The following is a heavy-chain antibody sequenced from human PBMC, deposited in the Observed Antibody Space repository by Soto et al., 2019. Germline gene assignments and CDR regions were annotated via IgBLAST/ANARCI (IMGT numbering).Heavy chain of an antibody. CDR3: ARDTADGTFDF. Sequence: ASVKVSCKASGYTVSSYAMHWVRQAPGQRLEWMGWINAGYGNTKSSQKFQDRVTISRDTSASTAYMELTSLRSEDTAVYYCARDTADGTFDFWGQGTLVTVSS. CDR2: INAGYGNT. D-gene: IGHD1-1*01. J-gene: IGHJ4*02. V-gene: IGHV1-3*01. CDR1: GYTVSSYA.